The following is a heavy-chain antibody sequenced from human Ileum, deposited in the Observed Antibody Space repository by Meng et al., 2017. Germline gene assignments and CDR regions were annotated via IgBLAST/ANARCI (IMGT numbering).Heavy chain of an antibody. CDR2: IYYRGGA. J-gene: IGHJ5*02. Sequence: QVQLQESGPGLVKPSETLALTCSVSCASLSSHYWTWIRQPPGKGLDYIGYIYYRGGASYKPSLRSRVTMSVDTSKNQFSLNLSSVTAAETAVYYCARLLDSSDWGWFDPWGQGTLVTVSS. V-gene: IGHV4-59*08. D-gene: IGHD3-22*01. CDR1: CASLSSHY. CDR3: ARLLDSSDWGWFDP.